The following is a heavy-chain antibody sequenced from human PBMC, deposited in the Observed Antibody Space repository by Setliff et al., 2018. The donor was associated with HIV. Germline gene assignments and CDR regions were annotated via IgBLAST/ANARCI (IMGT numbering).Heavy chain of an antibody. CDR2: IYYSGST. J-gene: IGHJ5*02. CDR3: AQEERDAYNYWYDP. Sequence: SETLSLTCTVSGDSVSSRSDYWSWIRQPPGKGLEWIGYIYYSGSTNYKPSLKSRVTISVDTSKNQFTLKLSSVTAAATAVYYCAQEERDAYNYWYDPWGQGTLVTVS. V-gene: IGHV4-61*01. D-gene: IGHD1-1*01. CDR1: GDSVSSRSDY.